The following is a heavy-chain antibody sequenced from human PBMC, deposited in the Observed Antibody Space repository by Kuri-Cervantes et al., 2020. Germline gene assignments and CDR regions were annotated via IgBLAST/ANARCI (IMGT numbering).Heavy chain of an antibody. CDR2: IYYSGST. V-gene: IGHV4-39*01. J-gene: IGHJ5*02. Sequence: SETLSLTCTVSSRSISSSSDYWGWIRKPPGKGLEWYGSIYYSGSTYYNPSLKSRVTISVDTSKNQFSLKLRSVTAADTAVFYCARRRGRGYYDSSGYSFDPWGQGTLVTVSS. CDR3: ARRRGRGYYDSSGYSFDP. D-gene: IGHD3-22*01. CDR1: SRSISSSSDY.